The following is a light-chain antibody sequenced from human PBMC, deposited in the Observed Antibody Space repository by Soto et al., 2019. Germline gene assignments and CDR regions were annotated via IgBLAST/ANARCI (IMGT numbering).Light chain of an antibody. CDR3: HQRYSGWP. CDR2: GAS. V-gene: IGKV3-15*01. CDR1: QSVSSY. J-gene: IGKJ1*01. Sequence: EFGLSQSPATLSLSPGERATLSCRASQSVSSYLAWYQQKPGQAPRLLIYGASTRATGIPARFSGSGSGTEFTLSISSLQSDDFAVYYCHQRYSGWPFGQGTKAAIK.